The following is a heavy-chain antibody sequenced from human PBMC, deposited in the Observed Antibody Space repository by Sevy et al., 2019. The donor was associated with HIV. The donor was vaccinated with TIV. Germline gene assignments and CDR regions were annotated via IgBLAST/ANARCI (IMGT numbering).Heavy chain of an antibody. CDR2: IYYSGST. V-gene: IGHV4-59*01. CDR1: GGSISSYY. J-gene: IGHJ6*02. CDR3: ARIHSPHYDFWSGSLYYYYYGMDV. Sequence: SQTLSLTCTVSGGSISSYYWSWIRQPPGKGLEWIGYIYYSGSTNYNPPLKSRVTISVDTSKNQFSLKLGSVTAADTAVYYCARIHSPHYDFWSGSLYYYYYGMDVWGQGTTVTVSS. D-gene: IGHD3-3*01.